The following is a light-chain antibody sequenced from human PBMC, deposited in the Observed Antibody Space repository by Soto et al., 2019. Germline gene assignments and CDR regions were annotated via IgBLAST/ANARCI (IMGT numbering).Light chain of an antibody. CDR3: SSYTSGTTLV. CDR1: ISDVGGYNY. V-gene: IGLV2-14*01. J-gene: IGLJ1*01. Sequence: QSVLTQPASVSGSLGQSITISCTGSISDVGGYNYVSWYQQHPGKAPKVMIYEVSNRPSGVSNRFSGSKSGNTASLTISGLQAEDEADYYCSSYTSGTTLVFGTGTKVTVL. CDR2: EVS.